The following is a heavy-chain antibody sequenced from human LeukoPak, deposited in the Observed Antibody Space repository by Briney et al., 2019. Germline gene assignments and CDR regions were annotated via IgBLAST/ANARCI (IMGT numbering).Heavy chain of an antibody. Sequence: HPGGSLRLSCAASGFTSSSYAMSWVRQAPGKGLEWVSTISGSGDSTYYADSVKGRFTISRDISRNTLYLQMNSLRAEDTAVYYCAKSDCSALFCYDLDFWGQGTLVTASS. V-gene: IGHV3-23*01. CDR3: AKSDCSALFCYDLDF. CDR1: GFTSSSYA. CDR2: ISGSGDST. D-gene: IGHD2-15*01. J-gene: IGHJ4*02.